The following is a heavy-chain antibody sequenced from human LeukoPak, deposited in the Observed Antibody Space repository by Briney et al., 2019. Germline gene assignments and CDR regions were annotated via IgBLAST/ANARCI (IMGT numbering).Heavy chain of an antibody. CDR2: ISGSAETT. D-gene: IGHD1-14*01. V-gene: IGHV3-23*01. J-gene: IGHJ6*02. CDR3: AKSRTYYYSAMDV. CDR1: GFTFSSCA. Sequence: GGSLRLSYAASGFTFSSCAMSWVRQAPGKGLEMVSGISGSAETTDHADSVKGRFTISRDNSKNTLYLQMNTLRAEDTAVYYCAKSRTYYYSAMDVWGQGTAVTVSS.